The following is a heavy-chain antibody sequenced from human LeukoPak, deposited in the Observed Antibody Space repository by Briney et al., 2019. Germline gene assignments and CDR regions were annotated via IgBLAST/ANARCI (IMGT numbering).Heavy chain of an antibody. CDR2: IIPIFGTA. CDR1: GGTFSSYA. J-gene: IGHJ4*02. V-gene: IGHV1-69*05. CDR3: ASGPVADHKGHDY. D-gene: IGHD6-19*01. Sequence: SVKVSCKASGGTFSSYAISWVRQAPGQGLEWMGRIIPIFGTANYAQKFQGRVTITTDESTSTAYMELSSLRSEDTAVYYCASGPVADHKGHDYWGQGTPVTVSS.